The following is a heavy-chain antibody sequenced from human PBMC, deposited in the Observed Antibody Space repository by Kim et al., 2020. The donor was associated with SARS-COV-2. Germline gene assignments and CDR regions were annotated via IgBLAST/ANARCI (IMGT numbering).Heavy chain of an antibody. J-gene: IGHJ6*02. CDR1: GFTFRSYW. CDR2: IKEDESEK. D-gene: IGHD4-17*01. Sequence: GGSLRLSCVASGFTFRSYWMASVRQAPGKGLEWVANIKEDESEKYYVASVGGRFTVSRDNARSSLYLQMSSLRAEDTAVYYCARIRVTTPYYGMDVWGQGTTVTVSS. CDR3: ARIRVTTPYYGMDV. V-gene: IGHV3-7*01.